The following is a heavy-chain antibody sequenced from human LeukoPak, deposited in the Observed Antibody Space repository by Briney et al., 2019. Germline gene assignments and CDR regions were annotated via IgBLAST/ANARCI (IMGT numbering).Heavy chain of an antibody. CDR2: IKQDGSEK. Sequence: PGGSLRLSCAASGFTFSSYWMSWVRQAPGKGLEWVANIKQDGSEKYYVDSVKGRFTISGDNAKNSLYLQMNSLRAEDTAVYYCARGSGSYYGEYYFDYWGQGTLVTVSS. J-gene: IGHJ4*02. V-gene: IGHV3-7*01. CDR3: ARGSGSYYGEYYFDY. CDR1: GFTFSSYW. D-gene: IGHD3-10*01.